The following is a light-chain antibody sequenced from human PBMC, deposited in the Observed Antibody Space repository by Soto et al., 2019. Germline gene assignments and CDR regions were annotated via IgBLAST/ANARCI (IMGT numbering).Light chain of an antibody. CDR3: QVWDISSAHVI. CDR1: NIGSKS. V-gene: IGLV3-21*01. J-gene: IGLJ2*01. CDR2: YDS. Sequence: SYELTQQPSVSVALGQTARVACGGSNIGSKSVHWYQQKPGHAPVLVMYYDSDRPSGIPERFSGSNSGNTATLTISRVEAGDEADYYCQVWDISSAHVIFGGGTKLTVL.